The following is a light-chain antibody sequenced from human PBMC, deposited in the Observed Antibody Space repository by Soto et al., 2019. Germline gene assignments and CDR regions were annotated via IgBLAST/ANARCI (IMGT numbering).Light chain of an antibody. CDR3: QQANSFPYT. CDR2: AAS. J-gene: IGKJ2*01. CDR1: QGISNW. V-gene: IGKV1-12*01. Sequence: DIQMTQSPSSVSVSVGDRVTITCRASQGISNWLAWYQQEPGKAPKLLIYAASTLRRGVPSRFRGSGSGTDFTFTISSLQPEDFATYYCQQANSFPYTFGQGTKVEIK.